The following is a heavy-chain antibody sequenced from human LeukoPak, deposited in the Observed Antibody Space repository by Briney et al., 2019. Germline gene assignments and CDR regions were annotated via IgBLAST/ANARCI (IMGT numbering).Heavy chain of an antibody. CDR3: ARDYTAMDFYPTSPEAPFDY. V-gene: IGHV1-18*01. J-gene: IGHJ4*02. CDR1: GYTFTSYG. Sequence: ASVKVSCKASGYTFTSYGISWVRQAPGQGLEWMGWISAYNGNTNYAQEPQGRVTMTTDTSTSTAYMELRSLRSDDTAVYYCARDYTAMDFYPTSPEAPFDYWGQGTLVTVSS. D-gene: IGHD5-18*01. CDR2: ISAYNGNT.